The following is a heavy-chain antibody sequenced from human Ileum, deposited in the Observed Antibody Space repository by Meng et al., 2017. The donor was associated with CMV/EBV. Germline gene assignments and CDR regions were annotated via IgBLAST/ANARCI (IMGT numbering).Heavy chain of an antibody. CDR1: GFPFSNYW. V-gene: IGHV3-74*01. D-gene: IGHD2/OR15-2a*01. CDR3: TSNREGFDN. J-gene: IGHJ4*02. CDR2: INGGATVT. Sequence: GSLKSTCADFGFPFSNYWMHWVLQAPGKGLGWVSEINGGATVTVNVASVKGRFTISRDNAKNTVYLQMKSLRADDTAVYYCTSNREGFDNWGQGALVTVSS.